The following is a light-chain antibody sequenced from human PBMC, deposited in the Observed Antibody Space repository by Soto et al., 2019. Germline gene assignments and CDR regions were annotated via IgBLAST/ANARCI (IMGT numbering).Light chain of an antibody. J-gene: IGLJ2*01. CDR2: GHN. Sequence: QSALTQPPSVSGAPGQTVTISCTGSSSNIGTCYDVHWYQQLPGTAPKLLIYGHNNRPSGVPDRFSASKSGTSASLAITGLKAEDEADYYCQSYDTSLSGSVVFGGGTKLTVL. CDR3: QSYDTSLSGSVV. CDR1: SSNIGTCYD. V-gene: IGLV1-40*01.